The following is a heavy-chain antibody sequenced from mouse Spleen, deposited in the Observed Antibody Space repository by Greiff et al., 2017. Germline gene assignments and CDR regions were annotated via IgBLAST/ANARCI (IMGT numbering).Heavy chain of an antibody. V-gene: IGHV1-64*01. CDR1: GYTFTSYW. CDR3: ARDGSYAMDY. CDR2: IHPNSGST. J-gene: IGHJ4*01. D-gene: IGHD1-1*02. Sequence: QVHVKQPGAELVKPGASVKLSCKASGYTFTSYWMHWVKQRPGQGLEWIGMIHPNSGSTNYNEKFKSKATLTVDKSSSTAYMQLSSLTSEDSAVYYCARDGSYAMDYWGQGTSVTVSS.